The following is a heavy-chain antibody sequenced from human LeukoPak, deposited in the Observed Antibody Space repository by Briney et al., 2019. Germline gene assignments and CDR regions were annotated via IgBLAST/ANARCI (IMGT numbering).Heavy chain of an antibody. Sequence: GGSLRLSCAASGFTFSSHAMSWVRQDPGKGLEWVSAISGSGGSTYYADSVKGRFTISRDNSKNTLYLQMNSLRAEDTAVYYCAKDQKGYYFDYWGQGTLVTVSS. J-gene: IGHJ4*02. V-gene: IGHV3-23*01. CDR1: GFTFSSHA. CDR2: ISGSGGST. CDR3: AKDQKGYYFDY.